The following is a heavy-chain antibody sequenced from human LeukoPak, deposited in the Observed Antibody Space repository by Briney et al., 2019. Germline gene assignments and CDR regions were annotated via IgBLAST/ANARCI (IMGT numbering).Heavy chain of an antibody. V-gene: IGHV1-46*01. CDR1: GYTFTSYY. CDR3: ARDGAYNWNDYYFDY. Sequence: ASVKVSCKASGYTFTSYYMHWVRQAPGQGLEWMGMINPSGGSTSYAQKFQGRVTMTRDMSTSTVYMELSSLRSEDTAVYYCARDGAYNWNDYYFDYWGQGTLVTVSS. J-gene: IGHJ4*02. CDR2: INPSGGST. D-gene: IGHD1-1*01.